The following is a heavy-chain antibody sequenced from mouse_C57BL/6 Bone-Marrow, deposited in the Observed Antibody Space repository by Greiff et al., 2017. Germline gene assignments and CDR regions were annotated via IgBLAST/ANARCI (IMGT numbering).Heavy chain of an antibody. CDR3: ARSYYSNYVAMDY. D-gene: IGHD2-5*01. CDR2: IWSDGST. J-gene: IGHJ4*01. Sequence: QVQLQQSGPGLVAPSQSLSITCTVSGFSLTSYGVHWVRQPPGKGLEWLVVIWSDGSTTYNSAPKSRLSISKDNSKSQVFLKMSSLQTDDTAMYYCARSYYSNYVAMDYWGQGTSVTVSS. CDR1: GFSLTSYG. V-gene: IGHV2-6*03.